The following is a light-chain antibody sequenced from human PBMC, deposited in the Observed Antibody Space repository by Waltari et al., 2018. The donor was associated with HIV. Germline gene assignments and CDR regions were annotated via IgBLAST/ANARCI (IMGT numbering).Light chain of an antibody. CDR1: SSNIGAGYD. CDR2: GNS. Sequence: QSVLTQPPSVSGAPGQRVPISCTGSSSNIGAGYDVHWYQQFPGTAPKLLIYGNSNRPSGVPDRFSGSKSGTSASLAITGLQAEDEADYYCQSYDSNLSGVFGGGTKLTVL. J-gene: IGLJ2*01. V-gene: IGLV1-40*01. CDR3: QSYDSNLSGV.